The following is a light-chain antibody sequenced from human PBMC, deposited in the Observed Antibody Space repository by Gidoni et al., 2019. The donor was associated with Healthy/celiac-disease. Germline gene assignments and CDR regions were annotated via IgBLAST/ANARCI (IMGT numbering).Light chain of an antibody. Sequence: EIVLTQSPATLPLSPGERATLSCRASQSVSSYLAWYQQKPGQAPRLLIYDASNRATGIPARFSGSGSGTYFTLTISSLEPEDFAVYYCQQRSNWLTFGGGTKVEIK. J-gene: IGKJ4*01. CDR3: QQRSNWLT. CDR2: DAS. V-gene: IGKV3-11*01. CDR1: QSVSSY.